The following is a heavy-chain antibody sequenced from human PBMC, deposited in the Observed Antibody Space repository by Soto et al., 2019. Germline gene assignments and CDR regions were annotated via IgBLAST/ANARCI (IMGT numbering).Heavy chain of an antibody. V-gene: IGHV4-34*01. CDR3: AGNSGYDLDY. Sequence: SETLSLTCAVYGGSFSGYYWSWIRQPPGKGLEWIGEINHSGSTNYNPSLKSRVTISVDTSKNQFSLKLSSVTAADTAVYYCAGNSGYDLDYWGQGTLVTVSS. D-gene: IGHD5-12*01. J-gene: IGHJ4*02. CDR2: INHSGST. CDR1: GGSFSGYY.